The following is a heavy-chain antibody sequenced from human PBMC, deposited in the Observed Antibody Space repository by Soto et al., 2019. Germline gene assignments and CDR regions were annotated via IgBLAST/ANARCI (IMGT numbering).Heavy chain of an antibody. J-gene: IGHJ4*02. CDR2: IIPIFGTA. CDR3: ARDKVEEYSSGCPFDY. D-gene: IGHD6-19*01. V-gene: IGHV1-69*13. Sequence: SVKVSCKASGGTFSSYAISWVRQAPGQGLEWMGGIIPIFGTANYAQKFQGRVTITADESTSTAYMELRSLRSDDTAVYYCARDKVEEYSSGCPFDYWGQGTLVTVSS. CDR1: GGTFSSYA.